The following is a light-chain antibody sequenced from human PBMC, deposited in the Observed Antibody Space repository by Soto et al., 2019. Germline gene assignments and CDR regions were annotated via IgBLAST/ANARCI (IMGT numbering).Light chain of an antibody. J-gene: IGLJ2*01. Sequence: QSVLTQSPSASASLGASVKLTCTLSSGHSSYAIAWHQQHPEKGPRYLMKLNSAGSHSKGDGIPDRFSGSSSVAERYLTISSLQSEDEADYYCQTWGTGIQVFGGGTKVTVL. V-gene: IGLV4-69*01. CDR2: LNSAGSH. CDR1: SGHSSYA. CDR3: QTWGTGIQV.